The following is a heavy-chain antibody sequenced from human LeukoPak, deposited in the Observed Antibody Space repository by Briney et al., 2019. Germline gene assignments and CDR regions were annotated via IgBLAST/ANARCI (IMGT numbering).Heavy chain of an antibody. V-gene: IGHV3-23*01. D-gene: IGHD4-17*01. CDR3: AREIDYGDYSNWFDP. Sequence: GGSLRLSCAASGFTFSSYAMSWVRQAPGKGLEWVSAISGSGGSTYYADSVKGRFTISRDNAKNSLYLQMNSLRAEDTAVYYCAREIDYGDYSNWFDPWGQGTLVTVSS. J-gene: IGHJ5*02. CDR1: GFTFSSYA. CDR2: ISGSGGST.